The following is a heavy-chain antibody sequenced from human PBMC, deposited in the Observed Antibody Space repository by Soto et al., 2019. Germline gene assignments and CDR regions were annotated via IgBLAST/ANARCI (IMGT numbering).Heavy chain of an antibody. CDR2: ISGSGGST. D-gene: IGHD3-9*01. V-gene: IGHV3-23*01. J-gene: IGHJ4*02. CDR3: AKVGAYYDILTGPLDY. CDR1: GFTFSSYA. Sequence: EVQLSESGGGLVQPGGSLRLSCAASGFTFSSYAMSWVRQAPGKGLEWVSAISGSGGSTYYADSVKGRFTISRDNSKNTLYLQMNSLRAEDTAVYYCAKVGAYYDILTGPLDYWGQGTLVTVSS.